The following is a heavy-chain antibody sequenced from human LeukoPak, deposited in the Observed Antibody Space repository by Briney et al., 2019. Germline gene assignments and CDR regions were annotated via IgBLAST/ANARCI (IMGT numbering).Heavy chain of an antibody. D-gene: IGHD3-3*01. J-gene: IGHJ5*02. CDR3: ARERFFLDP. CDR1: GGSISSYY. CDR2: IYYSGST. V-gene: IGHV4-59*01. Sequence: TSETLSLTCTVSGGSISSYYWSWIRQPPGKGLEWIGYIYYSGSTNYNPSLKSRVTISVDTSKNQFSLKLSSVTAADTAVYYCARERFFLDPWGQGTLVTVSS.